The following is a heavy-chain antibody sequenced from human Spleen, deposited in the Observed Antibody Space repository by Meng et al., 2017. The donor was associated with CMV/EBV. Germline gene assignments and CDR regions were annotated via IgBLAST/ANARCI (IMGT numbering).Heavy chain of an antibody. CDR3: ARGPATVVSWNFHHGVDV. J-gene: IGHJ6*02. CDR1: GGSISTSFYY. D-gene: IGHD1-7*01. CDR2: IYYSGNT. V-gene: IGHV4-39*07. Sequence: SETLSLTCFVSGGSISTSFYYWGWIRQSTGKGLEWIGSIYYSGNTYLNPSLKSRVTITEDTSKNQFYLRLSSVTAADTAIYYCARGPATVVSWNFHHGVDVWGQGTAVTVSS.